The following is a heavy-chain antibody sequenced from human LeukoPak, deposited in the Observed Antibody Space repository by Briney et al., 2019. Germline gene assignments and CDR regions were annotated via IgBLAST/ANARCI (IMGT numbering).Heavy chain of an antibody. J-gene: IGHJ5*02. CDR2: MYHSGIT. CDR3: ARLTPGKNWFDP. CDR1: GYSINSAYY. Sequence: SETLSLTCTVSGYSINSAYYWGWIRQPPGKGLEWIGTMYHSGITYYNLSLKSRVTISVDTSKNQFSLQLNSVTAADTAVYYCARLTPGKNWFDPWGHGTLVTVS. V-gene: IGHV4-38-2*02. D-gene: IGHD3-10*01.